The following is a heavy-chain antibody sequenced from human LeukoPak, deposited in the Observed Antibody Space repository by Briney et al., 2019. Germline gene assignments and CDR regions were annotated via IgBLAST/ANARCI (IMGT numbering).Heavy chain of an antibody. J-gene: IGHJ5*02. CDR1: GYTFTGYY. Sequence: ASMKVSCKASGYTFTGYYMHWVRQAPGQGLEWMGWINPNSGGTNYAQKFQGRVTMTRDTSISTAYMELSRLRSDDTAVYYCASGYDSSGYLTPNNWFDPWGQGTLVTVSS. D-gene: IGHD3-22*01. V-gene: IGHV1-2*02. CDR2: INPNSGGT. CDR3: ASGYDSSGYLTPNNWFDP.